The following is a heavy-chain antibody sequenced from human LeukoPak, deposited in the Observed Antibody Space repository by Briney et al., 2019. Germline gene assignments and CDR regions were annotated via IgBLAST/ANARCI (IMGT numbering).Heavy chain of an antibody. Sequence: GGSLRLSCAASGFTFSSYWMHWVRQDPGKELVWVSRINSDGSTTTYADSVKGRFTISRDNSKNTLYLQMNSLRAEDTAVYYCAKGRAIFGVADYYYMDVWGKGTTVTVSS. V-gene: IGHV3-74*01. D-gene: IGHD3-3*01. CDR3: AKGRAIFGVADYYYMDV. CDR1: GFTFSSYW. CDR2: INSDGSTT. J-gene: IGHJ6*03.